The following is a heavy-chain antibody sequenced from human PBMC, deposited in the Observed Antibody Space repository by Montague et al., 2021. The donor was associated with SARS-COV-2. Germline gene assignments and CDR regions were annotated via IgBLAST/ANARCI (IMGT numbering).Heavy chain of an antibody. CDR1: GGSFSTYS. V-gene: IGHV4-34*01. J-gene: IGHJ6*03. D-gene: IGHD3-10*01. CDR3: ARLGDGVVPSPILGVGPYYSYYCMDV. CDR2: IHHGGST. Sequence: SETLSLTCAVHGGSFSTYSWNWIRQPPGKGLEWIGKIHHGGSTNYNPSLKSRVTISADTSKNQFSLKLTSVAAADTAVYYCARLGDGVVPSPILGVGPYYSYYCMDVWGKGTTVTGPS.